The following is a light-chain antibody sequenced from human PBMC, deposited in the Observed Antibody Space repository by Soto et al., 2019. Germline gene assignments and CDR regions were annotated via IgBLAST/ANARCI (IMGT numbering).Light chain of an antibody. CDR2: EVS. CDR1: TSDVGGYNR. J-gene: IGLJ1*01. V-gene: IGLV2-14*01. CDR3: SSYTRSTSYV. Sequence: QSALTQSASVFGSPGQSITISCTGTTSDVGGYNRVSWYQQHPGKAPKLIIYEVSNRPSGVSNRFSGSKSGNTASLTISGLPAEDESDYYCSSYTRSTSYVFGTGTKLTVL.